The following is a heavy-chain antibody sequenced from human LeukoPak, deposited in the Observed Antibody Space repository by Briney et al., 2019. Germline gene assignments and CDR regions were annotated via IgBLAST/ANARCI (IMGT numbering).Heavy chain of an antibody. CDR3: ARGRWELNY. CDR1: GGSISSYY. V-gene: IGHV4-59*01. Sequence: SETLSLTCTVSGGSISSYYWSWIRQPPGKGLEWIGYIYYSGSTNYNPSLRSRFTISVDTSKNQFSLKLSSLTAADTAVYYCARGRWELNYWGQGTLVTVSS. CDR2: IYYSGST. J-gene: IGHJ4*02. D-gene: IGHD1-26*01.